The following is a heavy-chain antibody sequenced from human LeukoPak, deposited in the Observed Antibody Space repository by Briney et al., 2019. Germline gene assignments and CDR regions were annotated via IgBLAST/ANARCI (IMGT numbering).Heavy chain of an antibody. CDR1: GYTFTSYG. D-gene: IGHD1-7*01. Sequence: ASVKVSCKASGYTFTSYGISWVRQAPGQGLEWMGGIIPFFGTANYAQKFQGRVTITTDESTSTAYMELSSLRSEDTAVYYCARAYLLTGATLYFDYWGQGTLVTVSS. J-gene: IGHJ4*02. CDR2: IIPFFGTA. CDR3: ARAYLLTGATLYFDY. V-gene: IGHV1-69*05.